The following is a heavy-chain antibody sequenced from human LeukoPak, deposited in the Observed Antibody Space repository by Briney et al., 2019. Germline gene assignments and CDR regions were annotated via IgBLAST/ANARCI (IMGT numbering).Heavy chain of an antibody. CDR1: GGSINGYY. Sequence: PSETLSLTCTVSGGSINGYYWSWIRQPPGEGLEWIGYIHYSGSTNSNPSLKSRVTISVDTSTNQFSLKLNSVTAADTAIYYCARYYDTTGSLDYWGQGTLVTVSS. V-gene: IGHV4-59*01. CDR3: ARYYDTTGSLDY. D-gene: IGHD3-22*01. J-gene: IGHJ4*02. CDR2: IHYSGST.